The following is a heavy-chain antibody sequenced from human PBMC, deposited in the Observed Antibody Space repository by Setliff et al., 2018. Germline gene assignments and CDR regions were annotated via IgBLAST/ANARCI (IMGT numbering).Heavy chain of an antibody. V-gene: IGHV3-33*08. CDR1: GFTFSAYR. Sequence: GGSLRLSCAASGFTFSAYRMHWVRQAPGKGLEWVAVIWDDGVKKYHADSVKGRFTISRDNSKNTLYLQMNSLRPEDTAVYYCARTCSGSGCYAGLESWGQGTPVTVSS. CDR2: IWDDGVKK. D-gene: IGHD2-15*01. J-gene: IGHJ4*02. CDR3: ARTCSGSGCYAGLES.